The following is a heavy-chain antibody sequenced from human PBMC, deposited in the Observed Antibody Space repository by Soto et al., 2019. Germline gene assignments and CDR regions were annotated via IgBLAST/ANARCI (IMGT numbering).Heavy chain of an antibody. J-gene: IGHJ4*02. D-gene: IGHD4-17*01. Sequence: SETLSLTCAVYGGSFSGYYCIFIRQPPGKWLEWIVEINHSGSTNYNPSLKSRVTISVDTSKNQFSLKLSSATAADTAVYYCARVTDYHFDYWGQGTLVTVSS. CDR1: GGSFSGYY. CDR2: INHSGST. V-gene: IGHV4-34*01. CDR3: ARVTDYHFDY.